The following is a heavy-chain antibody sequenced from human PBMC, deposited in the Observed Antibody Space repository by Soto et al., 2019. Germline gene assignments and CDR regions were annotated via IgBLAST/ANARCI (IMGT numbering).Heavy chain of an antibody. J-gene: IGHJ6*02. CDR2: IDWDDDK. D-gene: IGHD6-13*01. Sequence: SGPTLVNPTQTLTLTCTFSGSSLSTSGMCVSWLRQPPGKALEWLALIDWDDDKYYSTSLKTRLPISKNTTKNQVVLTMTNMDPVDTATYYCARSQGIAAAGSYYYHGMDVWGQGTTVTVSS. V-gene: IGHV2-70*01. CDR3: ARSQGIAAAGSYYYHGMDV. CDR1: GSSLSTSGMC.